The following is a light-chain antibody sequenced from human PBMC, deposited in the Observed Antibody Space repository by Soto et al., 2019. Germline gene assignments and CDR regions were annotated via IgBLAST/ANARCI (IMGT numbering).Light chain of an antibody. V-gene: IGLV2-23*01. Sequence: QSVLTQPASVSGSPGQSITISCTGTSGFVGSFSLVSWYQQHPGKAPKVMISEGHRRPSGVPDRFSGSTSVNSASLTISGLQADEEADYYCCLYIGANNYVFGTGTKVTVL. CDR3: CLYIGANNYV. CDR1: SGFVGSFSL. CDR2: EGH. J-gene: IGLJ1*01.